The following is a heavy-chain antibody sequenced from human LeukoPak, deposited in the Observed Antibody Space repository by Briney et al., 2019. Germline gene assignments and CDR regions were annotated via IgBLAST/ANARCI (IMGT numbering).Heavy chain of an antibody. CDR2: IYYSGGT. CDR3: ARQIVPAAGHDAFDI. V-gene: IGHV4-31*11. CDR1: GGSISSGGYY. D-gene: IGHD2-2*01. Sequence: SETLSLTCAVSGGSISSGGYYWNWIRQHPGKGLEWIGYIYYSGGTYYNPSLKSRLSLSVDTSKNQFSVKLSSVTAADTAIYYCARQIVPAAGHDAFDIWGQGTMVTVSS. J-gene: IGHJ3*02.